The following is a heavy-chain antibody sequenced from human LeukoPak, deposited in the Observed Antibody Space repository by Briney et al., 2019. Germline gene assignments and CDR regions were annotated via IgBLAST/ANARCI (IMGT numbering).Heavy chain of an antibody. CDR2: INHSGST. CDR1: GGSFSGYY. D-gene: IGHD2-2*01. V-gene: IGHV4-34*01. J-gene: IGHJ3*02. CDR3: VKSNSRYQPWTLDI. Sequence: PSETLSLTCAVYGGSFSGYYWSWIRQPPGKGLEWIEEINHSGSTNYNPSLKSRVTISVDTSNNQLSLKVNSVTAADTAMYYCVKSNSRYQPWTLDIWGRGTMVTVSS.